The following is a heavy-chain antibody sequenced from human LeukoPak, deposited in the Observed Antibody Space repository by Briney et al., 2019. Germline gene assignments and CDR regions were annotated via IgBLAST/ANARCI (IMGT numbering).Heavy chain of an antibody. D-gene: IGHD1-26*01. Sequence: GASVKVSCKVSGYTLTELSVHWVRQAPGKGLEWMGGFDPEDGETIYAQKFQGRVTMTEDTSTDTAYMELSSLRSEDTAVYYCATDLIWSAQLSGSTTGGFDYWGQGTLVTVSS. CDR2: FDPEDGET. CDR3: ATDLIWSAQLSGSTTGGFDY. CDR1: GYTLTELS. J-gene: IGHJ4*02. V-gene: IGHV1-24*01.